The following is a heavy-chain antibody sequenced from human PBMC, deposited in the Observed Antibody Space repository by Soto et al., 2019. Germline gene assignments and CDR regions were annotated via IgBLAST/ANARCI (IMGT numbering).Heavy chain of an antibody. CDR1: GGSISSGGYS. CDR3: ARLAGRLRRGAFDI. V-gene: IGHV4-30-2*01. CDR2: IYHSGST. J-gene: IGHJ3*02. Sequence: SETLSLTCAVSGGSISSGGYSWSWIRQPPGKGLEWIGYIYHSGSTYYNPSLKSRVTISVDRSKNQFSLKLSSVTAADTAVYYCARLAGRLRRGAFDIWGQGTMVTVS. D-gene: IGHD3-16*01.